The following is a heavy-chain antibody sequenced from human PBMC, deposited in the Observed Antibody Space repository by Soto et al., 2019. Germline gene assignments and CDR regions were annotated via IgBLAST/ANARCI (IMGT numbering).Heavy chain of an antibody. J-gene: IGHJ3*02. V-gene: IGHV3-48*01. D-gene: IGHD2-15*01. CDR2: ISSSSSPI. CDR3: ARTNRIPDAFDI. CDR1: GFTFSSND. Sequence: GGSLRLSCAAAGFTFSSNDMNWVRQAPGKGLEWVSYISSSSSPIYYADSVRGRFTISRDNAKNSLYLQMNSLRAEDTAVYYCARTNRIPDAFDIWGQGTMVTVSS.